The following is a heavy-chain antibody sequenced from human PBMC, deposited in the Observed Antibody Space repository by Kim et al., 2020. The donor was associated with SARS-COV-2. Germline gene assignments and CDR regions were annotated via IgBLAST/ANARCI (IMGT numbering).Heavy chain of an antibody. V-gene: IGHV5-51*01. CDR3: ARLTYCSGGSCLRGQISTFDY. CDR2: IYPGDSET. Sequence: GESLKISCKGSGYAFTSYWIGWVRQMPGKGLEWMGIIYPGDSETTYSPSFQGHVIISADKSINTAYLQYSSLKASDTAMYYCARLTYCSGGSCLRGQISTFDYWGRGTLVTVSS. D-gene: IGHD2-15*01. CDR1: GYAFTSYW. J-gene: IGHJ4*02.